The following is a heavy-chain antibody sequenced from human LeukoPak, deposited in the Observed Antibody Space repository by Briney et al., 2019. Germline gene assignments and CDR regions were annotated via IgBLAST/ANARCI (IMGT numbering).Heavy chain of an antibody. D-gene: IGHD6-13*01. J-gene: IGHJ6*02. Sequence: PGGSLRLSCAASGFTFSSYSMNWVRQAPGKGLEWVSSISSSSSYIYYADSVKGRFTISRDNSKNTLYLQMNSLRAEDTAVYYCARELMQLVHPYYYYGMDVWGQGTTVTVSS. CDR1: GFTFSSYS. V-gene: IGHV3-21*01. CDR2: ISSSSSYI. CDR3: ARELMQLVHPYYYYGMDV.